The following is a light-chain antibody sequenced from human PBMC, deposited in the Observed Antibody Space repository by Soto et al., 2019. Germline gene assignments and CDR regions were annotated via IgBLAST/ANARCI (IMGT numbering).Light chain of an antibody. CDR3: QHYNSYSEA. J-gene: IGKJ1*01. CDR2: KAS. CDR1: QSISSW. V-gene: IGKV1-5*03. Sequence: DVKMTQSPATLSASVGDRVTITCRASQSISSWLAWYQQKPGKAPKLLIYKASTLKSGVPSRFSGSGSGTEFTLTISSLQPDDFATYYCQHYNSYSEAFGQVSK.